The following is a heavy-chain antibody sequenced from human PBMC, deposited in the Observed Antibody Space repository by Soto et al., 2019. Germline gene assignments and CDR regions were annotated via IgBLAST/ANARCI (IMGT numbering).Heavy chain of an antibody. CDR1: GGSFSGYY. J-gene: IGHJ6*02. CDR3: ARGLKSYGSGPQTAYYGMDV. D-gene: IGHD3-10*01. Sequence: KPSETLSLTCAVYGGSFSGYYWSWIRQPPGKGLEWIGEINHSGSTNCNPSLKSRVTISVDTSKNQFSLKLSSVTAADTAVYYCARGLKSYGSGPQTAYYGMDVWGQGTTVTVS. CDR2: INHSGST. V-gene: IGHV4-34*01.